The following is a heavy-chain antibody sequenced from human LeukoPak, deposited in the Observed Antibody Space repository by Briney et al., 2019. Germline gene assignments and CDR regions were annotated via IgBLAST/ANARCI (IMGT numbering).Heavy chain of an antibody. Sequence: SETLSLTCTVSGGSISSYYWSWIRQPPGKGLEWIGYIYYSGSTNYNPSLKSRVTISVDTSKNQFSLKLSSVTAADTAVYYCARVIGYDSSGYYYGFNYWGQGTLVTVSS. CDR1: GGSISSYY. CDR3: ARVIGYDSSGYYYGFNY. V-gene: IGHV4-59*01. J-gene: IGHJ4*02. CDR2: IYYSGST. D-gene: IGHD3-22*01.